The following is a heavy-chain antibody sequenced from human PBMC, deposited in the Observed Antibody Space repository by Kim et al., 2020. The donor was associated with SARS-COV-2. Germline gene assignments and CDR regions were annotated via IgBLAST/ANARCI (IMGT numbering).Heavy chain of an antibody. CDR1: GASFSDYY. CDR2: IHPSGTT. V-gene: IGHV4-34*01. J-gene: IGHJ5*02. D-gene: IGHD4-17*01. CDR3: ARTHGVYDRKWLDA. Sequence: SETLSLTCAVYGASFSDYYWSWIRQPPGKGLEWIGEIHPSGTTNYSPSLESRVTISVDTSKNQFSLSLTSMTAADTGVYYCARTHGVYDRKWLDAWGQGTLVTVSS.